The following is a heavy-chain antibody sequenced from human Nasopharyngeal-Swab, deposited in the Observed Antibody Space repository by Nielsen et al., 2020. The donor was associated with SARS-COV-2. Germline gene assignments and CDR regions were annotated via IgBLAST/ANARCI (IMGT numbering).Heavy chain of an antibody. CDR2: IYTSGST. CDR3: ARGGSGFLHYVFDY. Sequence: SETLSLTCTVSGCSISSYYWSWIRQPAGKGLEWIGRIYTSGSTNYNPSLKSRVTMSVDTSKNQFSLKLSSVTAADTAMYYCARGGSGFLHYVFDYWGQRTLVTVSS. J-gene: IGHJ4*02. D-gene: IGHD6-19*01. CDR1: GCSISSYY. V-gene: IGHV4-4*07.